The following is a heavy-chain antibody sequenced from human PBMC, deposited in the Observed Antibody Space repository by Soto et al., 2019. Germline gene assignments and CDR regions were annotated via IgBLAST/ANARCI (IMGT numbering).Heavy chain of an antibody. J-gene: IGHJ5*02. CDR1: GDRVSSNTAS. V-gene: IGHV6-1*01. Sequence: SQTLSLTCAISGDRVSSNTASWNCSIHSPSRVLEWLGRTYFRSKWYNDYAVSVKSRIIINPDTSNNQFSLQLNSVTPEDTAVYFCAKGDNLGPKTGYAFDPWGQGIMVTVSS. CDR2: TYFRSKWYN. CDR3: AKGDNLGPKTGYAFDP. D-gene: IGHD5-12*01.